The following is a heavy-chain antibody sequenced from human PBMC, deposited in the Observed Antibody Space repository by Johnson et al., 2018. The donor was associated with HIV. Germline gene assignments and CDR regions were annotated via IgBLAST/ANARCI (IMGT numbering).Heavy chain of an antibody. CDR3: AKAQAFRGAFDI. CDR1: GFTFSTYG. CDR2: ISYDGTYE. V-gene: IGHV3-30*18. J-gene: IGHJ3*02. Sequence: QVQLVESGGGVVQPGTSLRLSCAASGFTFSTYGMHWVRQAPGKGLEWVAVISYDGTYEFYADSVKGRFTISRDNSKSTLYLQMNSLRAEDTAVYYCAKAQAFRGAFDIWGQGTMVIVSS.